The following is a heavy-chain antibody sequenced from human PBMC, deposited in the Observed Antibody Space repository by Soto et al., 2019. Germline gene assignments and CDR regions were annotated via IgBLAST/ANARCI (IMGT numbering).Heavy chain of an antibody. CDR2: INAGNGNT. D-gene: IGHD5-12*01. CDR3: ARDSDIVATMDAFVI. Sequence: ASVKVSCKASGYTFTSYAMHWVRQAPGQRLKWMGWINAGNGNTNYAQKLQGRVTITTDTSTSTAYMELRSLRSDDTAVYYCARDSDIVATMDAFVIWGQATMVTV. V-gene: IGHV1-3*01. CDR1: GYTFTSYA. J-gene: IGHJ3*02.